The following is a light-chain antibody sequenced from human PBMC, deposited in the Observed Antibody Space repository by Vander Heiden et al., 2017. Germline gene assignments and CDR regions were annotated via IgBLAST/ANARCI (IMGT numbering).Light chain of an antibody. CDR1: QDISNY. Sequence: DIQMTQSPSSLSASVGDRVTITCQASQDISNYLNWYQQKPGKAPKLLIYDASNLETGVPSRFSGSGSGTDFTFTISSLQPEDIATYYGQQYLWTFGQGTKVEIK. CDR2: DAS. V-gene: IGKV1-33*01. J-gene: IGKJ1*01. CDR3: QQYLWT.